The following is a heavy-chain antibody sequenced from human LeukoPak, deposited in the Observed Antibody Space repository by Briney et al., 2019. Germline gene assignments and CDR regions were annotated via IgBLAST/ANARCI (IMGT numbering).Heavy chain of an antibody. J-gene: IGHJ4*02. Sequence: GGSLSLSCAASGFTFSSYGMHWVRQAPGKGLEGVAVISYDGSNKFHADSEKGLFPIPRDNSKNALYLHMNSLRAGDTAVYYCATLRPTYYFDYWGQRTLVTVS. CDR3: ATLRPTYYFDY. CDR1: GFTFSSYG. D-gene: IGHD3-3*01. V-gene: IGHV3-30*03. CDR2: ISYDGSNK.